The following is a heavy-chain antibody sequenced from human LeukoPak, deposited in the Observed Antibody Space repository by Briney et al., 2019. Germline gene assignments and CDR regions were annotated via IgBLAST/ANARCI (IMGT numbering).Heavy chain of an antibody. CDR2: IRSNTDGGTT. CDR3: TTEPET. Sequence: GGSLRLSCAASGFTFRHDWVNGVRQAPGKGLEWVGRIRSNTDGGTTDYAAPVKGRFTISRDDSENTLYLQMHSLKTEDTAVYYCTTEPETWGQGTLVTVSS. CDR1: GFTFRHDW. J-gene: IGHJ5*02. V-gene: IGHV3-15*01.